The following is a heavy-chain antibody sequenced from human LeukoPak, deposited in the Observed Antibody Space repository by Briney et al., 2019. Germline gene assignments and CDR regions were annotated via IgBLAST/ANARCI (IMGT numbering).Heavy chain of an antibody. CDR2: IQYDGTVE. J-gene: IGHJ4*02. Sequence: GGSLGLSCAASGFTLTDYNMHWVRQAPGRGLEYVAFIQYDGTVEYYADSVKGRFTMSRDKSKNTLYLHVNSLRREDTAVYYCAKASTWSGWTFDYWGQGTLVTVSS. V-gene: IGHV3-30*02. CDR3: AKASTWSGWTFDY. D-gene: IGHD3-3*01. CDR1: GFTLTDYN.